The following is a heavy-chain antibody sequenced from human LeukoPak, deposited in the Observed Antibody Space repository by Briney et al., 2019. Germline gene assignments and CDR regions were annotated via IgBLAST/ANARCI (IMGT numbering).Heavy chain of an antibody. V-gene: IGHV4-59*01. D-gene: IGHD2-21*02. Sequence: SETLSLTCTVSGGSISSYYWSWIRQPPGKGLEWIGYIYYSGSTNYSPSLKSRVTISVDTSKNQFSLKLSSVTAADTAVYYCARAYCGGDCYALQEDYYYGMDVWGQGTTVTVSS. CDR1: GGSISSYY. CDR2: IYYSGST. J-gene: IGHJ6*02. CDR3: ARAYCGGDCYALQEDYYYGMDV.